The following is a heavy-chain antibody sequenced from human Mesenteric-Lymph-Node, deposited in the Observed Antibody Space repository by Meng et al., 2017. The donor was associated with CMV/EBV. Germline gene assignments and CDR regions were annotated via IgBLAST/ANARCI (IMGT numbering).Heavy chain of an antibody. CDR3: ARNRFFWSGFDS. CDR2: VNHSGST. Sequence: GAVYNGSFSDYDCSWIRQSPGQGLEWIGEVNHSGSTNYNASLKSRVTISADTSKSQFSLRLSAVTAADTAVYYCARNRFFWSGFDSWGQGTLVTVSS. V-gene: IGHV4-34*01. J-gene: IGHJ4*02. CDR1: NGSFSDYD. D-gene: IGHD3-3*01.